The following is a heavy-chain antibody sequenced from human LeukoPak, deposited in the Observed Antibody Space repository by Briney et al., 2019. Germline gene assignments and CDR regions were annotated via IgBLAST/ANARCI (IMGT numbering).Heavy chain of an antibody. D-gene: IGHD2-15*01. J-gene: IGHJ5*02. CDR3: ARGPGGEVVVVAARNWFDP. CDR1: GGSFSGYY. CDR2: INHSGST. V-gene: IGHV4-34*01. Sequence: SETLSLTCAVYGGSFSGYYWSWIRQPPGKGLEWIGEINHSGSTNYNPSLKSRVTISVDTSKNQFSLKLSSVTAADTAVYYRARGPGGEVVVVAARNWFDPWGQGTLVTVSS.